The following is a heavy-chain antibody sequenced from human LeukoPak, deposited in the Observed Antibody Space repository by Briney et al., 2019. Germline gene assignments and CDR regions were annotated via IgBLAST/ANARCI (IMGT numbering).Heavy chain of an antibody. CDR2: IWYDGRKE. CDR3: ARLGSSWSSDY. CDR1: GFTFTSYG. D-gene: IGHD6-13*01. J-gene: IGHJ4*02. V-gene: IGHV3-33*01. Sequence: PGRSLRLSCAASGFTFTSYGMHWVRQAPGKGLEWVALIWYDGRKEYYADSVTGRFTISRDDSRNTLYLQMNGLRAEDTAVYYCARLGSSWSSDYWGQGTLVTVSP.